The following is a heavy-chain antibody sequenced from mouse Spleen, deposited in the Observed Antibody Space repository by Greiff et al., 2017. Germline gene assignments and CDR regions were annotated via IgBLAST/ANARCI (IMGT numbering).Heavy chain of an antibody. Sequence: QVQLQQSGAELAKPGASVKLSCKASVYTFTSYWMHWVKQRPGQGLEWIGFINPSSGYTKYNQKFKAKATLTADKSSSTAYMHLSSLTYEDSAVYYCARSWNDDYSYYAMDYLSQGTAVTVSP. CDR1: VYTFTSYW. CDR3: ARSWNDDYSYYAMDY. D-gene: IGHD2-3*01. J-gene: IGHJ4*01. CDR2: INPSSGYT. V-gene: IGHV1-7*01.